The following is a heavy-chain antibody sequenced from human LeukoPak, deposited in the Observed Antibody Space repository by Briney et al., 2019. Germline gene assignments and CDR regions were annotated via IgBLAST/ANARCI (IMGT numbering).Heavy chain of an antibody. V-gene: IGHV4-4*07. D-gene: IGHD2-2*01. CDR1: GGSISSYY. CDR2: IYTSGST. Sequence: SETLSLTCTVSGGSISSYYWSWIRQPAGKGLEWIGRIYTSGSTNYNPSLKSRVTMSVDTSKNQFFLKLSSVTAADTAVYYCARAPVYCSSTSCYHNWFDPWGQGTLVTVSS. J-gene: IGHJ5*02. CDR3: ARAPVYCSSTSCYHNWFDP.